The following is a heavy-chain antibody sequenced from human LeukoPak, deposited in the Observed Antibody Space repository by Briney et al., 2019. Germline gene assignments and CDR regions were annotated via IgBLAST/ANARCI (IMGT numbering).Heavy chain of an antibody. CDR1: GGSISSYY. D-gene: IGHD1-26*01. V-gene: IGHV4-59*01. CDR2: IYYSGST. CDR3: ARAYSGSYHFKAFDI. J-gene: IGHJ3*02. Sequence: PSETLSLTCTVSGGSISSYYWSWIRQPPGKGLEWIGYIYYSGSTNYNPSLKSRVTISVDTSKNQFSLKLSSVTAADTAVYYCARAYSGSYHFKAFDIWGQGTMVTVSS.